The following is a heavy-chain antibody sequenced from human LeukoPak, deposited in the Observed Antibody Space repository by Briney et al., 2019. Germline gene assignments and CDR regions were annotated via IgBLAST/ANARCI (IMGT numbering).Heavy chain of an antibody. CDR1: GFTFSSYA. J-gene: IGHJ2*01. D-gene: IGHD2-8*01. Sequence: GGSLRLSCAASGFTFSSYAMTWVRQAPGKGLECVSAICASGGCTYYADSVKGRFTISRDNSKNTLYLQMNSPRAEDTAVYYCAKDQYCTNGVCWYWYFGLWGRGTLVTVSS. CDR2: ICASGGCT. V-gene: IGHV3-23*01. CDR3: AKDQYCTNGVCWYWYFGL.